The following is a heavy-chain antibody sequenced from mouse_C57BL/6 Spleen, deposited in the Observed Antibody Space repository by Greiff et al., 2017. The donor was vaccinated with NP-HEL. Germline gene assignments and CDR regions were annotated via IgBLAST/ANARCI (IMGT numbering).Heavy chain of an antibody. CDR3: ARSRIYGSSYGYFEV. CDR1: GYTFTSYW. V-gene: IGHV1-69*01. J-gene: IGHJ1*03. Sequence: QVQLQQPGAELVMPGASVKLSCKASGYTFTSYWMHWVKQRPGQGLEWIGEIDPSDSYTNYNQKFKGKSTLTADKSSSTAYMQLSSLTSEDSAVYYCARSRIYGSSYGYFEVWGTGTTVTVSS. D-gene: IGHD1-1*01. CDR2: IDPSDSYT.